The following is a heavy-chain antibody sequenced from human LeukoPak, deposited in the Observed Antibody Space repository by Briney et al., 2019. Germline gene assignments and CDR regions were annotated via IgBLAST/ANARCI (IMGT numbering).Heavy chain of an antibody. CDR3: ARRPTTSIVGATTNYFDH. J-gene: IGHJ4*02. CDR1: GGSTSSSNYY. CDR2: IYFSGST. V-gene: IGHV4-39*01. D-gene: IGHD1-26*01. Sequence: PSETLSLTCTVSGGSTSSSNYYWGWIRQPPGKGLEWIGSIYFSGSTYYSPSLKSRATLFIDTSKNQFSLKLTSVTAADTAVYYCARRPTTSIVGATTNYFDHWGQGTLVTVSS.